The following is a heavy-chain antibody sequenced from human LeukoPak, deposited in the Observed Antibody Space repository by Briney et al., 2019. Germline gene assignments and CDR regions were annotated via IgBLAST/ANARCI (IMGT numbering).Heavy chain of an antibody. J-gene: IGHJ4*02. Sequence: GGSLRLSCAASGFTFSSYAMHWVRQAPGKGLEWVAVISYDGSNKYYADSVKGRFTISRDNSKNTLYLQMNSLRAEDTAVYYCAGKQLDYWGQGTLVAVSS. CDR3: AGKQLDY. CDR1: GFTFSSYA. V-gene: IGHV3-30*04. D-gene: IGHD6-13*01. CDR2: ISYDGSNK.